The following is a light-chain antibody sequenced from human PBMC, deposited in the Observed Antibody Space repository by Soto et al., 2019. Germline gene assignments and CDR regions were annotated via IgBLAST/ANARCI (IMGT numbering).Light chain of an antibody. J-gene: IGKJ1*01. V-gene: IGKV3-15*01. Sequence: DIVMTQSPATLSLSPGEGATLSCRASQSVRSNLGWYQQKPGQAPSLLIYGASTRATGIPDRFSGSGSGTEFTLTISSLQSEDFAVYYCQQYNNWPRTFGQGTKVEI. CDR2: GAS. CDR1: QSVRSN. CDR3: QQYNNWPRT.